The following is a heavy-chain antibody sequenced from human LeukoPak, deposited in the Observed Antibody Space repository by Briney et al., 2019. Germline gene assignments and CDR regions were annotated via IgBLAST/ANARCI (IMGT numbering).Heavy chain of an antibody. V-gene: IGHV4-4*09. D-gene: IGHD1-14*01. J-gene: IGHJ4*02. CDR1: GGFVSRHY. Sequence: PSETLSLTCSVSGGFVSRHYWSWIRQPPGKGLEWIGYIFSSGSPSYNSNSYNPSFQSRVTISEDTSKNQFSLRLNSVTTADTAMYYCARPDPYHENHFFDYWGQGILVTVSS. CDR2: IFSSGSPSYNSN. CDR3: ARPDPYHENHFFDY.